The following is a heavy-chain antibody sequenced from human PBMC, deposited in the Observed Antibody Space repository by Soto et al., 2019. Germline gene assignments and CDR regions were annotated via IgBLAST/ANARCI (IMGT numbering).Heavy chain of an antibody. CDR2: INPSGGST. CDR1: GYTFTSYY. CDR3: ARELTQYCSGGSCYSPGAFDI. J-gene: IGHJ3*02. Sequence: ASVKVSCKASGYTFTSYYMHWVRPAPGQGLEWMGIINPSGGSTSYAQKFQGRVTLTRDTSTSTVYMELSSLRSEDTAVYYCARELTQYCSGGSCYSPGAFDIWGHGTMVTVSS. D-gene: IGHD2-15*01. V-gene: IGHV1-46*01.